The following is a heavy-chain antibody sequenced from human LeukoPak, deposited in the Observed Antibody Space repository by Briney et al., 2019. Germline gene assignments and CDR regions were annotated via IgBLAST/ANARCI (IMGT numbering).Heavy chain of an antibody. Sequence: GGSLRLSCAASGFTFSSYSMNWVRQAPGKGLEWVSSISSTGSYIYYADSVKGRFTISRDNARNSLFLQMNSLETEDTAVYYCARGLGYCSTTSCYIEYWGQGTQVAVSS. J-gene: IGHJ4*02. D-gene: IGHD2-2*02. CDR1: GFTFSSYS. V-gene: IGHV3-21*01. CDR3: ARGLGYCSTTSCYIEY. CDR2: ISSTGSYI.